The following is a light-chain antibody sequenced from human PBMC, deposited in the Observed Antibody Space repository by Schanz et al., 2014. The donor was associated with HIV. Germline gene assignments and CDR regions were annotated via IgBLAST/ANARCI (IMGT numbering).Light chain of an antibody. CDR3: QQYNNWPGT. CDR2: RAS. CDR1: RSVNSN. V-gene: IGKV3-15*01. J-gene: IGKJ1*01. Sequence: IVMTQSPVTLSVSPGERVTLSCRASRSVNSNLAWYQQKPGQAPRLLIYRASTRATGIPARFSGSGSGTEFTLTISSLLSEDFAVYYCQQYNNWPGTFGQGTKVEIK.